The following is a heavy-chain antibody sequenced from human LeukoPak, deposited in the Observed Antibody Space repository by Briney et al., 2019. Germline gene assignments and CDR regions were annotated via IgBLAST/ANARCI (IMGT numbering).Heavy chain of an antibody. Sequence: GGPLRLSCAASGFTFDDYGMSWVRQAPGKGLEWVSGINWNGGSTGYADSVKGRFTISRDNAKNSLYLQMNSLRAEDTALYYCARVKVRYGDYDFDYWGQGTLVTVSS. CDR1: GFTFDDYG. CDR2: INWNGGST. CDR3: ARVKVRYGDYDFDY. V-gene: IGHV3-20*04. J-gene: IGHJ4*02. D-gene: IGHD4-17*01.